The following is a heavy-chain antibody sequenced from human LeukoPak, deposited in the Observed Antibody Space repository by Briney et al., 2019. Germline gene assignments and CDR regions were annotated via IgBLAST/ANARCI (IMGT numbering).Heavy chain of an antibody. CDR1: GVSFSGYY. Sequence: MPSETLSLTCAVYGVSFSGYYRSWIRQPPGKGLEWIGEINHRGSTNYNPSLKSRVTISVDTSKNQFSLKLSSVTAADTAVYYCAREVAAARGSFDYWGQGTLVTVSS. CDR2: INHRGST. V-gene: IGHV4-34*01. CDR3: AREVAAARGSFDY. D-gene: IGHD6-13*01. J-gene: IGHJ4*02.